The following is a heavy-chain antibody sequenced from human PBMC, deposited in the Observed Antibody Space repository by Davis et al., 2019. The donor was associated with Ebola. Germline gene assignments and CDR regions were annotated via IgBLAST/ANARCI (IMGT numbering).Heavy chain of an antibody. CDR1: GYTLTELS. D-gene: IGHD2-8*02. Sequence: AASVKVSCKVSGYTLTELSMHWVRQAPGKGLGWMGGFDPEDGETIYAQKFQGRVPMTEDTSTDTAYMELSSLRSEDTAVYYCATVGGYCTGGVCYYAFDIWGQGTMVTVSS. V-gene: IGHV1-24*01. CDR2: FDPEDGET. J-gene: IGHJ3*02. CDR3: ATVGGYCTGGVCYYAFDI.